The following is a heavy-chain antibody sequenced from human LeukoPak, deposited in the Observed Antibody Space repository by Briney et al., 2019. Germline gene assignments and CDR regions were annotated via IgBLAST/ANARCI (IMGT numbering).Heavy chain of an antibody. J-gene: IGHJ3*02. CDR2: IYYSGST. D-gene: IGHD3-10*01. V-gene: IGHV4-31*03. CDR3: ARDNDYGSGSYYHAFDI. Sequence: SETLSLTCTVSGGYISSGFYYWSWIRQHPGTGLEWIGYIYYSGSTYYNPSLKSRLTISVDKSKNQFSLKLSSVTAADTAVYYCARDNDYGSGSYYHAFDIWGQGTMVTVSS. CDR1: GGYISSGFYY.